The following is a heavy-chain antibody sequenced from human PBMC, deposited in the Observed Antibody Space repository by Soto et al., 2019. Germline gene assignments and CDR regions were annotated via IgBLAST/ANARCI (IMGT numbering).Heavy chain of an antibody. J-gene: IGHJ4*02. CDR1: GYTFTTHY. CDR2: INPSGGRT. CDR3: ARAGENYGSGTFSPPLRYYFNS. V-gene: IGHV1-46*01. Sequence: QVQLVQSGTEVKKPGASVKVSCKASGYTFTTHYMHWVRQAPGQGLEWMGIINPSGGRTTYALKFQGSVTMTSDTSTNTVYVELTSLRSEDPAIYFCARAGENYGSGTFSPPLRYYFNSWGQGTLVTVSS. D-gene: IGHD3-10*01.